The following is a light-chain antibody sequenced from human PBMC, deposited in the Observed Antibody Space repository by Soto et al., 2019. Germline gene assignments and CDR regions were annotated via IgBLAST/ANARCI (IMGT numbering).Light chain of an antibody. J-gene: IGKJ1*01. V-gene: IGKV3-15*01. CDR2: GIS. Sequence: EIVLTQSPATLSVSTGERATLSCRASQSINNNYLAWYQQKPGQAPRLLIYGISTRATGVPARFSGSGSGTDFTLTISSLQPEDFATYYCQQSYSTPVTFGQGTKVDIK. CDR1: QSINNN. CDR3: QQSYSTPVT.